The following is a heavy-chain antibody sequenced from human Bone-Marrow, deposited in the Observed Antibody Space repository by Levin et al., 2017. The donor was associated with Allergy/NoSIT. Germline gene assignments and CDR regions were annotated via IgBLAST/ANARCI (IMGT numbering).Heavy chain of an antibody. V-gene: IGHV3-21*01. D-gene: IGHD2-15*01. CDR3: ARDGVHCSGGSCYNSVAFDI. CDR1: GFTFSSYS. J-gene: IGHJ3*02. CDR2: ISSSSSYI. Sequence: GESLKISCAASGFTFSSYSMNWVRQAPGKGLEWVSSISSSSSYIYYADSVKGRFTISRDNAKNSLYLQMNSLRAEDTAVYYCARDGVHCSGGSCYNSVAFDIWGQGTMVTVSS.